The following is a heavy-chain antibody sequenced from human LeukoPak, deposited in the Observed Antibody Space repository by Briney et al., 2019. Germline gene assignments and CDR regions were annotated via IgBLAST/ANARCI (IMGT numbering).Heavy chain of an antibody. V-gene: IGHV3-23*01. D-gene: IGHD1-26*01. CDR1: GFTFSSYA. Sequence: GGSLRLSCAASGFTFSSYAMSWVRQAPGKGLEWVSAISGSGGSTYYTDSVKGRFTISRDNSKNTLYLQMNSLRAEDTAVYYCAKAPQRGSYYVIDYWGQGTLVTVSS. CDR3: AKAPQRGSYYVIDY. J-gene: IGHJ4*02. CDR2: ISGSGGST.